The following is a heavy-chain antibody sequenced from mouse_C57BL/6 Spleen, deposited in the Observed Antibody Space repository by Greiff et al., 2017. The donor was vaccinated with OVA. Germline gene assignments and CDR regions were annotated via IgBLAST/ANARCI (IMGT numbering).Heavy chain of an antibody. CDR2: ISSGGSYT. CDR3: ERQLDY. V-gene: IGHV5-6*01. J-gene: IGHJ2*01. CDR1: GFTFSSYG. Sequence: EVMLVESGGDLVKPGGSLKLSCAASGFTFSSYGMSWVRQTPDKRLEWVATISSGGSYTYYPDSVKGRFTISRDNAKNTLYLQMSSLKSEDTAMYYCERQLDYWGQGTTRTVSS.